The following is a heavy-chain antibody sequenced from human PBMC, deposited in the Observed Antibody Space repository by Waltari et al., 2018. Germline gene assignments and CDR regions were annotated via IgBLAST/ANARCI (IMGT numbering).Heavy chain of an antibody. Sequence: QVQLVESGGGVVQPGRSLRLSCAASGFTFSSYAMHWVGQAPGKGLEWVAVISYDGSNKYYADSVKGRFTISRDNSKNTLYLQMNSLRAEDTAVYYCARSVDIVATEFDYWGQGTLVTVSS. CDR2: ISYDGSNK. J-gene: IGHJ4*02. CDR3: ARSVDIVATEFDY. D-gene: IGHD5-12*01. CDR1: GFTFSSYA. V-gene: IGHV3-30-3*01.